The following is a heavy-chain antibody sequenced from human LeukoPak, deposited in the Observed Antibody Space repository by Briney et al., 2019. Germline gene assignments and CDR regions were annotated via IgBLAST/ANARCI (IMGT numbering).Heavy chain of an antibody. V-gene: IGHV1-2*02. Sequence: ASVKVSCKAPGYTFTGYYMHWVRQAPGQGLEWMGWINPNSGGTNYAQKFQGRVTMTRNTSISTAYMELSSLRSEDTAVYYCARVGYCSSTSCYSVSYYMDVWGKGTTVTVSS. J-gene: IGHJ6*03. D-gene: IGHD2-2*01. CDR1: GYTFTGYY. CDR2: INPNSGGT. CDR3: ARVGYCSSTSCYSVSYYMDV.